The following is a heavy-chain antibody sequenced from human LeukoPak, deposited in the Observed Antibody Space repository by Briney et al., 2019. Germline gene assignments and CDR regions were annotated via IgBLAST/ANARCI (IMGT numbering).Heavy chain of an antibody. D-gene: IGHD2-15*01. CDR3: ASHCSGGSCPYYYYGMDV. J-gene: IGHJ6*02. CDR2: IYSGGST. V-gene: IGHV3-66*04. CDR1: GFTVSSNY. Sequence: GGSLRLSCAASGFTVSSNYMSWGRQAPGKGRGWVSVIYSGGSTYYADSVKGRFTISRDNSKNTLYLKMNSLRAEDTAVYYCASHCSGGSCPYYYYGMDVWGQGTTVTVSS.